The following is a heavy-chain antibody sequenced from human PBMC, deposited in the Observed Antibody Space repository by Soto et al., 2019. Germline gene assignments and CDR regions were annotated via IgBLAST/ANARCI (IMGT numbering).Heavy chain of an antibody. Sequence: QVQLVESGGGVVQPGRSLRLSCAASGFTFSSYGMHWVRQAPGKGLEWVAVIWYDGSNKYYADSVKGRFTISRDNSKNTLYLQMNSLRAEDTAVYYCARPLLYCSSTRCPMDVWGKGTTVTVSA. D-gene: IGHD2-2*01. CDR1: GFTFSSYG. CDR3: ARPLLYCSSTRCPMDV. CDR2: IWYDGSNK. J-gene: IGHJ6*04. V-gene: IGHV3-33*01.